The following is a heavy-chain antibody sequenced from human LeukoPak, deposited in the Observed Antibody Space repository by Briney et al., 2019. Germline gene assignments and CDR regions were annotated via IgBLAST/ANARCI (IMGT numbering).Heavy chain of an antibody. D-gene: IGHD3-3*01. V-gene: IGHV4-59*08. Sequence: PSETLSLTCTVSGGSISSYYWSWIRQPPGKGLEWIGYIYYSGSTNYIPSLKSRVTISVDTSKNQFSLKLNSVTAADTAVYYCAGYYDFWSGYYTIDYWGQGTLVTVSS. CDR1: GGSISSYY. CDR2: IYYSGST. J-gene: IGHJ4*02. CDR3: AGYYDFWSGYYTIDY.